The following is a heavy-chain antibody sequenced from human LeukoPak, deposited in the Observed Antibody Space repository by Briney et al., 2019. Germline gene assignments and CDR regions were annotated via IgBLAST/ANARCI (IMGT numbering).Heavy chain of an antibody. CDR3: VREPPHVGVPGPGDY. CDR1: GFTFSRSW. V-gene: IGHV3-7*01. D-gene: IGHD6-19*01. Sequence: PGGSLRLSCAASGFTFSRSWMHWVRQAPGKGLEWVASIKEDGSEKYYVDSVKGRFTISRDNANNSLYLRMNSLGADDTAVYYCVREPPHVGVPGPGDYWGQGTLVTVSS. J-gene: IGHJ4*02. CDR2: IKEDGSEK.